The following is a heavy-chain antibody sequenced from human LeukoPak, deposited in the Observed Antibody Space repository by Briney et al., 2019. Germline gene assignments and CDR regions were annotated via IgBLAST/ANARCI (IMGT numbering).Heavy chain of an antibody. V-gene: IGHV4-30-4*01. CDR3: ARATTIFRGGDWFDP. J-gene: IGHJ5*02. CDR2: IYYSGST. Sequence: SQTLSLTCTVSGGSISSGDYYWSWIRQPPGKGLEWIGYIYYSGSTYYNPSLKSRVTISVDTSKNQFSLKLSSVTAADTAVYYCARATTIFRGGDWFDPWGQGTLVTVSS. D-gene: IGHD3-9*01. CDR1: GGSISSGDYY.